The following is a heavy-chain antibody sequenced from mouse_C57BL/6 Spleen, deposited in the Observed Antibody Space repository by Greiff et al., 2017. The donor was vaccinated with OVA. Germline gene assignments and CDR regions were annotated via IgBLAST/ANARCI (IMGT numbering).Heavy chain of an antibody. D-gene: IGHD1-1*01. CDR1: GFSLTSYG. V-gene: IGHV2-2*01. CDR3: ARRGVATDWYFDV. Sequence: VHLVESGPGLVQPSQSLSITCTVSGFSLTSYGVHWVRQSPGKGLEWLGVIWSGGSTDSTAAFISRLSISKDNSKSQVCFKMNSLQADETAIYYCARRGVATDWYFDVWGTGTTVTVSS. J-gene: IGHJ1*03. CDR2: IWSGGST.